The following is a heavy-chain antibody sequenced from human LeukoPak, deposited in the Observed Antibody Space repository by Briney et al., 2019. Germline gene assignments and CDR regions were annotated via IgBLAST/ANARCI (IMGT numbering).Heavy chain of an antibody. CDR2: IKSKTDGGTT. J-gene: IGHJ4*02. V-gene: IGHV3-15*01. Sequence: PGGSLRRSCAASGVTFNRYNRNWVRRAPGKGLEWVGRIKSKTDGGTTDYAAPVKGRFTISRDDSKNTLYLQMNSLKTEDTAVYYCTTAPYYYGSGRTKPLSYWGQGTLVTVSS. D-gene: IGHD3-10*01. CDR1: GVTFNRYN. CDR3: TTAPYYYGSGRTKPLSY.